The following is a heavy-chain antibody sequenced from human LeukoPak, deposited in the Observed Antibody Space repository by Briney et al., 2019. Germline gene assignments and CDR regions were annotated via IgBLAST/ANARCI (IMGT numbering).Heavy chain of an antibody. CDR3: AITLQRYIEY. J-gene: IGHJ4*02. D-gene: IGHD4-23*01. CDR2: IHLGDSDT. CDR1: GYSFTNYW. Sequence: LGESLKISCKSSGYSFTNYWVGWVRQMPGKGLEWMGIIHLGDSDTIYSPSFQGQVTISVDKSIGTAYLQWSSLKASDTAIYFCAITLQRYIEYWGQGTLVTASS. V-gene: IGHV5-51*01.